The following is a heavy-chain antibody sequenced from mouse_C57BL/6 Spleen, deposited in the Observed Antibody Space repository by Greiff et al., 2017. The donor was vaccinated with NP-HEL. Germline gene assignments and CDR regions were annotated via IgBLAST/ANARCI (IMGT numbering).Heavy chain of an antibody. J-gene: IGHJ1*03. CDR1: GYTFTSYW. CDR3: ARRGDYYGSSSYFDV. D-gene: IGHD1-1*01. V-gene: IGHV1-52*01. CDR2: IDPSDSET. Sequence: VQLQQPGAELVRPGSSVKLSCKASGYTFTSYWMHWVKQRPIQGLEWIGNIDPSDSETHYNQKFKDKATLTVDKSSSTAYMQLSSLTSEDSAVYYCARRGDYYGSSSYFDVWGTGTTVTVSS.